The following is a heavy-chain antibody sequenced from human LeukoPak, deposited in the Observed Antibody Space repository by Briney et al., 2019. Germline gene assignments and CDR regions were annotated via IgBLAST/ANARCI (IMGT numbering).Heavy chain of an antibody. V-gene: IGHV3-7*03. CDR1: GFTFSSYW. D-gene: IGHD6-19*01. Sequence: GGSLRLSCAASGFTFSSYWMTWVRQAPGKGLEWVASINQDGSEKYYVDSVKGRFTISRDNTKNLVYLQINSLRAEDTAVYYCAKSYMPTAVAGRNVGYYYYYMDVWGKGTTVTVSS. CDR3: AKSYMPTAVAGRNVGYYYYYMDV. J-gene: IGHJ6*03. CDR2: INQDGSEK.